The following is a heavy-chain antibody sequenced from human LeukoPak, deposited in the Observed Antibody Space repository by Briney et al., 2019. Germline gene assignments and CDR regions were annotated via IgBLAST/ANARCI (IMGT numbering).Heavy chain of an antibody. D-gene: IGHD4-17*01. CDR1: GFSFGGYQ. J-gene: IGHJ4*02. V-gene: IGHV3-48*03. CDR2: ISTTGATT. CDR3: ARGDDYGDNAIMY. Sequence: PGGSLRLSCAASGFSFGGYQMHWVRQAPGNGLEWVSSISTTGATTYYVDSVRGRFTISRDNAKNSVSLQMNNLRAADTAVYYCARGDDYGDNAIMYWGQGTLVTVSS.